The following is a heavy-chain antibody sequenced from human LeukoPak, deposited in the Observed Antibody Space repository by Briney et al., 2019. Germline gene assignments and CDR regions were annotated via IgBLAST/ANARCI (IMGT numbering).Heavy chain of an antibody. J-gene: IGHJ5*02. V-gene: IGHV3-33*08. CDR1: GGSFSGYY. Sequence: PSETLSLTCAVYGGSFSGYYWSWIRQAPGKGLEWVAVIWHDGSNKYYADSVKGRFSISRDNPKNMLYLQMNGLRAEDTAVYYCARDLYVGSGRNYIAHWGQGTLVTVSS. CDR2: IWHDGSNK. D-gene: IGHD3-10*01. CDR3: ARDLYVGSGRNYIAH.